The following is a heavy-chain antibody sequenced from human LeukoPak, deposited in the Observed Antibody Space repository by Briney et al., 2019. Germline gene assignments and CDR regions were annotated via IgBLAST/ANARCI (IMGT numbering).Heavy chain of an antibody. Sequence: GGSLRLSCAASGFTFSSYGMHWVRQAPGKGLEWVAVISYDGSNKYYADSVKGRFTISRDNSKNTLYLQMNSLRAEDTAVYYCAKLPYGGYGEYFDYWGQGTLVTVSS. CDR3: AKLPYGGYGEYFDY. V-gene: IGHV3-30*18. D-gene: IGHD5-12*01. CDR1: GFTFSSYG. J-gene: IGHJ4*02. CDR2: ISYDGSNK.